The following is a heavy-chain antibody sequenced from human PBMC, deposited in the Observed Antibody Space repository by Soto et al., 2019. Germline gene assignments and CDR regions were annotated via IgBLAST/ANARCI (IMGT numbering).Heavy chain of an antibody. CDR2: INHSGST. J-gene: IGHJ5*02. CDR3: ARGQATVTRFGWFDP. CDR1: GGSFSGYY. V-gene: IGHV4-34*01. Sequence: SETLSLTCAVYGGSFSGYYWSWIRQPPGKGLEWIGEINHSGSTNYNPSLKSRVTISVDTSKNQFSLKLSSVTAADTAVYYCARGQATVTRFGWFDPWGQGTLVTVSS. D-gene: IGHD4-17*01.